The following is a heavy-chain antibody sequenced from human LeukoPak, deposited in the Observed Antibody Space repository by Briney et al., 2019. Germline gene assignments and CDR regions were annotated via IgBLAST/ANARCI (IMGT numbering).Heavy chain of an antibody. CDR2: IYYSGST. V-gene: IGHV4-38-2*02. CDR1: GYSISSGYY. CDR3: AREGLDSSSSRYMDV. J-gene: IGHJ6*03. D-gene: IGHD6-6*01. Sequence: SETLSLTCTVSGYSISSGYYWSWIRQPPGKGLEWIGSIYYSGSTYYNPSLKSRVTISVDTSKNQFSLKLSSVTAADTAVYYCAREGLDSSSSRYMDVWGKGTTVTVSS.